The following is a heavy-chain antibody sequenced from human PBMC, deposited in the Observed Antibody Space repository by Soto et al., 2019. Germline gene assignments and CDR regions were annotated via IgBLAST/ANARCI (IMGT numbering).Heavy chain of an antibody. CDR2: IYSGGST. J-gene: IGHJ4*02. CDR1: GFTVSSNY. D-gene: IGHD5-18*01. Sequence: GGSLRLSCAASGFTVSSNYMSWVRQAPGKGLEWVSVIYSGGSTYYADSVKGRFTISRDNSKNTLYLQMNSLRAEDTAVYYCGIGYSYGSLDYWGQGTLVTVSS. V-gene: IGHV3-66*01. CDR3: GIGYSYGSLDY.